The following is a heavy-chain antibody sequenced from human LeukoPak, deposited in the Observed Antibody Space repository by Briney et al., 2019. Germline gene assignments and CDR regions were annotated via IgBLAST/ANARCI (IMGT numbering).Heavy chain of an antibody. Sequence: GGSLRLSCAASGLTFSTYSMTWVRQAPGKGLEWVANIKQDGSEKYYVDSVKGRFTTSRDNAKNSLYLQMNSLRAEDTAVYYCARVKAVGALYWGQGTLVTVSS. J-gene: IGHJ4*02. CDR3: ARVKAVGALY. V-gene: IGHV3-7*01. CDR2: IKQDGSEK. D-gene: IGHD1-26*01. CDR1: GLTFSTYS.